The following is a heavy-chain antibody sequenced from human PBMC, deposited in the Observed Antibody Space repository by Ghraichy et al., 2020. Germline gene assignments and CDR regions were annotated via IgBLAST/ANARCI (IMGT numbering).Heavy chain of an antibody. V-gene: IGHV1-24*01. J-gene: IGHJ4*02. D-gene: IGHD3-9*01. CDR1: GNTLSELC. Sequence: ASVKVSCKVSGNTLSELCIQWVRQAPGAGLEWMGGFDPEDDEMMYAQRLLGRVTMTEDTSTDTAYMELSSLTSEDTAVYYCASGDWFRNRGYSRIDYWGRGTLVTVS. CDR2: FDPEDDEM. CDR3: ASGDWFRNRGYSRIDY.